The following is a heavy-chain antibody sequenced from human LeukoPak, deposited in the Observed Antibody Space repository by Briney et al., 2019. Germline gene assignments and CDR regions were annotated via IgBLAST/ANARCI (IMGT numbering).Heavy chain of an antibody. CDR1: GGSISSYY. CDR2: IYTSGST. J-gene: IGHJ4*02. Sequence: SETLSLTCTVPGGSISSYYWSWIWQPAGKGLEWIGRIYTSGSTNYNPSLKSRVTMSVDTSKNQFSLKLSSVTAADTAVYYCARSNGYSSGWPFDYWGQGTLVTVSS. D-gene: IGHD6-19*01. V-gene: IGHV4-4*07. CDR3: ARSNGYSSGWPFDY.